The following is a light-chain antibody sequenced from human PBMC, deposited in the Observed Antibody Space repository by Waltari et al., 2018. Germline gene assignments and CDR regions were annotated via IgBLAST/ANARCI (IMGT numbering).Light chain of an antibody. CDR1: SSDVGGYNY. CDR2: DVS. J-gene: IGLJ1*01. V-gene: IGLV2-14*03. Sequence: QSALTQPASVSGSPGQSITISSTGTSSDVGGYNYVSWYQHHPGKAPKLMIYDVSNRPSGVSNRFSGSKSGNTASLTISGLQAEDEADYYCSSYTSSSTQVFGTGTKVTVL. CDR3: SSYTSSSTQV.